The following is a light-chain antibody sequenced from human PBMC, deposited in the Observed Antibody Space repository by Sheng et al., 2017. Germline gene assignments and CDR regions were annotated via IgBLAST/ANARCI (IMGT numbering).Light chain of an antibody. V-gene: IGKV3-20*01. CDR2: GAS. CDR3: QQLNSYPPT. CDR1: QSVSSSY. J-gene: IGKJ4*01. Sequence: EIVLTQSPATLSLSPGERATLSCRASQSVSSSYLAWYQQKPGQAPRLLIYGASSRATGIPDRFSGSGSGTDFTLTISSLQPEDFATYYCQQLNSYPPTFGGGTKVEIK.